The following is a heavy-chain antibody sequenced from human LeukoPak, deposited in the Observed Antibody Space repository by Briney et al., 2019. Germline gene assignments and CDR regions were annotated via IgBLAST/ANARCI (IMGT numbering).Heavy chain of an antibody. Sequence: GGSLRLSCAASGFTVSSNYMSWVRQAPGKGLEWVSVIYSGGSTYYADSVKGRFTISRDNSKNTLYLQMNSLRAEDTAVYYCARVVLDDYVWGSYRKSVVYYFDYWGQGTLVTVSS. CDR2: IYSGGST. V-gene: IGHV3-66*01. CDR1: GFTVSSNY. CDR3: ARVVLDDYVWGSYRKSVVYYFDY. D-gene: IGHD3-16*02. J-gene: IGHJ4*02.